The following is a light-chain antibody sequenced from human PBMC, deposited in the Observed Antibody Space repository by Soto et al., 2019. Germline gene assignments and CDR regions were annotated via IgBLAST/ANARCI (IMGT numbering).Light chain of an antibody. Sequence: EIVLTQSPGTLSLSPGERATLSCRASQSVSSSYLAWYKQKPGQAPRLLIYGSSSRATGIPDRFSGSGSGTDFTLTISRLEPEDFAVYYCHQYGSSQFTFGPGTKVDIK. V-gene: IGKV3-20*01. CDR1: QSVSSSY. CDR2: GSS. J-gene: IGKJ3*01. CDR3: HQYGSSQFT.